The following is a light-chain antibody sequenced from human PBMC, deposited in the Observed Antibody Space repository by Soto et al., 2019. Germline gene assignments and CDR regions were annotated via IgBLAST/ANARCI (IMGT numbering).Light chain of an antibody. Sequence: IQLTQSPSSLSASVGDSVIITCRASEDITIYLAWYQQKPGKAPNLLMYAASTLQSGVPSRFSGSGSGTDFTLTISSLQAEDFATYYCQQTRRYPSTFGGGTKV. V-gene: IGKV1-9*01. CDR2: AAS. J-gene: IGKJ4*01. CDR1: EDITIY. CDR3: QQTRRYPST.